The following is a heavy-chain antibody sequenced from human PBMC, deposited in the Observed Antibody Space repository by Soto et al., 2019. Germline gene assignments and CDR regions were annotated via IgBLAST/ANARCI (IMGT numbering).Heavy chain of an antibody. CDR1: GFTFSSYG. CDR2: IWYDGSNK. J-gene: IGHJ6*02. CDR3: AREAPHDYYGMDV. V-gene: IGHV3-33*01. Sequence: QVQLVESGGGVVQPGRSLRLSCAASGFTFSSYGMHWVRQAPGKGLEWVAVIWYDGSNKYYADSVKGRFTISRDNSKNTLYLQMNSLRAEDTAVYYCAREAPHDYYGMDVWVQGTTVTVSS.